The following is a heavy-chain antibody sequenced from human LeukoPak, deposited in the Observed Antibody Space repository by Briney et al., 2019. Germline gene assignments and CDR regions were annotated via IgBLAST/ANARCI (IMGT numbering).Heavy chain of an antibody. CDR3: ARDRGYCSGGSCYRWFDP. CDR1: GGSISSDC. J-gene: IGHJ5*02. Sequence: SETLSLTCTVSGGSISSDCWSWIRQPPGKGPEWIGYIYYSGSTNYNPSLKSRVTISVDTSKNQFSLKLSSVTAADTAVYYCARDRGYCSGGSCYRWFDPWGQGTLVTVSS. D-gene: IGHD2-15*01. CDR2: IYYSGST. V-gene: IGHV4-59*01.